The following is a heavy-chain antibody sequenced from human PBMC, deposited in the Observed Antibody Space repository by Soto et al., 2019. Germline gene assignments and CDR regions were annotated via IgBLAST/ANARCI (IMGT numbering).Heavy chain of an antibody. J-gene: IGHJ5*02. V-gene: IGHV3-74*01. Sequence: GGSLRLSCAASGFTFSSYWMHWVRQAPGKGLVWVSRINSDGSSTSYADSVKGRFTISRDNAKNTLYLQMNSLRAEDTAVYYCARSPPIVGGWFDPWGQGTLVTVSS. CDR1: GFTFSSYW. CDR2: INSDGSST. CDR3: ARSPPIVGGWFDP. D-gene: IGHD1-26*01.